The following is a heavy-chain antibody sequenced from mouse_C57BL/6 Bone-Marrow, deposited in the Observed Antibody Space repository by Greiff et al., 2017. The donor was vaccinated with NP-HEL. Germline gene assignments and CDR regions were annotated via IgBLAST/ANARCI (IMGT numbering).Heavy chain of an antibody. J-gene: IGHJ3*01. D-gene: IGHD1-1*01. CDR2: IRNKANNHAT. V-gene: IGHV6-6*01. Sequence: EVQGVESGGGLVQPGGSMKLSCAASGFTFSDAWMDWVRQSPEKGLEWVAEIRNKANNHATYYAESVKGRFTISRDDSKSSVYLQMNSLRAEDTGIYYCTPITTRTYFAYWGQVTLVTVSA. CDR1: GFTFSDAW. CDR3: TPITTRTYFAY.